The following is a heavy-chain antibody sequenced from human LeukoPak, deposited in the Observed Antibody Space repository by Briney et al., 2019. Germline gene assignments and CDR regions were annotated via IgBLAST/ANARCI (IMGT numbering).Heavy chain of an antibody. J-gene: IGHJ4*02. Sequence: ASVKVSCKASGYTFTSYGISWVRQAPGQGLEWMGWISAYNGNTNYAQKLQGRVTMTTDTSTSTAYMELRSLRSDDTAVYYCARATYSSGWYGVNYFDYWGQGTLVTVSS. CDR1: GYTFTSYG. CDR2: ISAYNGNT. CDR3: ARATYSSGWYGVNYFDY. V-gene: IGHV1-18*01. D-gene: IGHD6-19*01.